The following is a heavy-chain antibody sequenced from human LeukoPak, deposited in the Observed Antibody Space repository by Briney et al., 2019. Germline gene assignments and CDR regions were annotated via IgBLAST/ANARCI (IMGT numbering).Heavy chain of an antibody. Sequence: GGSLRLSCAASRFTFSTYAMHWVRQAPGKGLEWVAVIWYDGSNKYYADSVKGRFTISRDNSKNTLYLQMNSLRAEDTAVYYCARELRYYYYMDVWGKGTTVTVSS. CDR2: IWYDGSNK. V-gene: IGHV3-33*08. CDR3: ARELRYYYYMDV. CDR1: RFTFSTYA. J-gene: IGHJ6*03.